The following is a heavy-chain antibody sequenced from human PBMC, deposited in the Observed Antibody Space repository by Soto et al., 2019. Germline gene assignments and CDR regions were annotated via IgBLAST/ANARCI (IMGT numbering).Heavy chain of an antibody. J-gene: IGHJ5*02. Sequence: QVQLVQSGAEVKRPGSSVKVSCKTYGGSFSSLALSWVRQAPGQGLEWLGGIIPSFGVANYAQKFQGKVKISADESTTTGYLEVTSLTFNDTAVYYCAGGGNEVTTANLFWFDPWGQGTLVTVSS. CDR2: IIPSFGVA. CDR1: GGSFSSLA. CDR3: AGGGNEVTTANLFWFDP. D-gene: IGHD1-1*01. V-gene: IGHV1-69*01.